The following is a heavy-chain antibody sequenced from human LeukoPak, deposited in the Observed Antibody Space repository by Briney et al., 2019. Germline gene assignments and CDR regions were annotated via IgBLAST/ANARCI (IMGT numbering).Heavy chain of an antibody. CDR2: VSISSGTI. CDR3: ARVLGYCSSTSCYRGLDY. J-gene: IGHJ4*02. V-gene: IGHV3-48*04. CDR1: GFTFSGHN. D-gene: IGHD2-2*02. Sequence: GGSLRLSCAASGFTFSGHNMNWVRQAPGKGLEWISFVSISSGTIYYADSVNGRFRISRDNAKSSLDLEMNSLRAEDTAVYYCARVLGYCSSTSCYRGLDYWGQGTLVTVSS.